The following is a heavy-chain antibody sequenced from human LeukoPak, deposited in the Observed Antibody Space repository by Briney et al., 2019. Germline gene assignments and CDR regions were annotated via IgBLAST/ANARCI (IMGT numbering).Heavy chain of an antibody. Sequence: ASVKVSCKASGYTFTGYYMHWVRQAPGQGLEWMGWINPNSGGTNYAQKFQGRVTMTRDTSIGTAYMELSRLRSDDTAVYYCARRGAGGGGSSWLDFDYWGQGTLVTASS. J-gene: IGHJ4*02. CDR2: INPNSGGT. D-gene: IGHD6-13*01. CDR3: ARRGAGGGGSSWLDFDY. CDR1: GYTFTGYY. V-gene: IGHV1-2*02.